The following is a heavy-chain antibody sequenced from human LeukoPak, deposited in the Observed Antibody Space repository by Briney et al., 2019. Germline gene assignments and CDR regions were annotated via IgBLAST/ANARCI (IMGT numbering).Heavy chain of an antibody. CDR3: ARMERGRSLNCSGGSCSLSVHYYYMDV. CDR1: GGSISGDY. D-gene: IGHD2-15*01. V-gene: IGHV4-59*01. Sequence: NPSETLSLTCTVSGGSISGDYWSWVRQPPGKGLEWIGYIYYRGSTKYNPSLQRRVTISVDTSNNQFSLKLSSVTAADTAVYYCARMERGRSLNCSGGSCSLSVHYYYMDVWGKGTTVTISS. J-gene: IGHJ6*03. CDR2: IYYRGST.